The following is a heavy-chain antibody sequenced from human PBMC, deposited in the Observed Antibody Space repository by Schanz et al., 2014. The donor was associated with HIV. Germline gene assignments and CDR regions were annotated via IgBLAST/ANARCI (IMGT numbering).Heavy chain of an antibody. CDR1: GFTFSSYW. D-gene: IGHD2-21*02. V-gene: IGHV3-7*03. CDR3: ARDQGYCAGSTCYSWYYFDS. Sequence: EVQLVESGGGLVQPGGSLRLSCAASGFTFSSYWMSWVRQAPGKGLEWVANIKQDGSEKYYVDSVKGRFTISRDNAKNSLFLQMNSLRVEDTAVYYCARDQGYCAGSTCYSWYYFDSWGQGTPVTVSS. J-gene: IGHJ4*02. CDR2: IKQDGSEK.